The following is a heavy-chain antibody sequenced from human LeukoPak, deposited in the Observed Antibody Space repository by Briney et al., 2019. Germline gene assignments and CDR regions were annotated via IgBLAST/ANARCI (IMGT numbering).Heavy chain of an antibody. Sequence: SETLSLTCTVSGGSISSTTYYWGWIRQPPGKGLEWIGSVYYSGKTYYNPSLKSRVTISLDTSKNQCSLNLTSVSPADTAVYYCARGSCTGTSAPGGYWGQGTLVTVSS. CDR3: ARGSCTGTSAPGGY. CDR1: GGSISSTTYY. CDR2: VYYSGKT. D-gene: IGHD2-2*01. J-gene: IGHJ4*02. V-gene: IGHV4-39*07.